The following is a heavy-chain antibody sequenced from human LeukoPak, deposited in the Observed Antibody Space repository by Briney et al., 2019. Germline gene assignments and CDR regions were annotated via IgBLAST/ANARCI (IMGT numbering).Heavy chain of an antibody. D-gene: IGHD3-3*01. CDR1: GFTFSSYW. V-gene: IGHV3-23*01. Sequence: GGSLRLSCAASGFTFSSYWMSWVRQAPGKGLEWVSAISGSGGSTYYADSVKGRFTISRDNSKNTLYLQMNSLRAEDTAVYYCANRVTIFGVNYWGQGTLVTVSS. J-gene: IGHJ4*02. CDR3: ANRVTIFGVNY. CDR2: ISGSGGST.